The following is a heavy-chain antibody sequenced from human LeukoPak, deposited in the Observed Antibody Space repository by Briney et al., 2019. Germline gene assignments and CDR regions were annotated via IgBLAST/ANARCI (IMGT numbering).Heavy chain of an antibody. V-gene: IGHV1-69*04. CDR1: GGTFSSYA. J-gene: IGHJ4*02. CDR2: IIPILGIA. Sequence: ASVKVSCKASGGTFSSYAISWVRQAPGQGLEWMGRIIPILGIANYAQKFQGRVTITADKSTSTAYMELSSLRSEDTAVYYCAKDQSGRDGYYLQKSNYFDYWGQGTLVTVSS. CDR3: AKDQSGRDGYYLQKSNYFDY. D-gene: IGHD1-26*01.